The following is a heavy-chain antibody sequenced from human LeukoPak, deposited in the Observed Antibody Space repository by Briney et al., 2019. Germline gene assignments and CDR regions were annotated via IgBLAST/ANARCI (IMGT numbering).Heavy chain of an antibody. Sequence: GGSLRLSCSAPGFTFSSYAMHWVRQAPGQGLEYVSAISSNGGSTYYANSVKGRFTISRDNSKNTLYLQMGSLRAEDLAVYYCARDFGLTGKVDYWGQGTLVTVSS. V-gene: IGHV3-64*01. D-gene: IGHD1-20*01. CDR3: ARDFGLTGKVDY. J-gene: IGHJ4*02. CDR2: ISSNGGST. CDR1: GFTFSSYA.